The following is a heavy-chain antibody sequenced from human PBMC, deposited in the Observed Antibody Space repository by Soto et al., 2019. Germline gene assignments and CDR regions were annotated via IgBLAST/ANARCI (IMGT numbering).Heavy chain of an antibody. CDR1: GFSLNDNGMS. V-gene: IGHV2-70*01. J-gene: IGHJ6*02. CDR2: IQWDEER. Sequence: ASGPTLVNPTQTLTLTCSFSGFSLNDNGMSVAWIRQPPGKALEWLALIQWDEERYYTESMRPRLTISKGTSKNQVVLTLTDMDPKDAGTYYCARISLTRASQGFFIRWAHYGMDVWGQGTTVTVSS. D-gene: IGHD3-3*01. CDR3: ARISLTRASQGFFIRWAHYGMDV.